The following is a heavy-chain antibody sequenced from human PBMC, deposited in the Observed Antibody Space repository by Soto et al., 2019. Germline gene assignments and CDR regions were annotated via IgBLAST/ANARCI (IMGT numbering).Heavy chain of an antibody. Sequence: ASVKVSCKASGYTFTSYGISWVRQAPGQGLEWMGWISAYNGNTNYVPKLQGRVTMTTDTSTSTAYMGLRSLRSDDTAVYYCARESDDTSGYYHFDYWGQGTLVTVSS. CDR2: ISAYNGNT. V-gene: IGHV1-18*04. CDR3: ARESDDTSGYYHFDY. D-gene: IGHD3-22*01. CDR1: GYTFTSYG. J-gene: IGHJ4*02.